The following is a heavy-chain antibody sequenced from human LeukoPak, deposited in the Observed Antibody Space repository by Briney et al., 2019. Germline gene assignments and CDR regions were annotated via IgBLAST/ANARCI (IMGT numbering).Heavy chain of an antibody. V-gene: IGHV4-38-2*01. J-gene: IGHJ4*02. CDR3: ARRRLMGSYYFDY. CDR2: IYHGGST. CDR1: GYSISSGYY. D-gene: IGHD1-26*01. Sequence: SETLSLTCAVSGYSISSGYYWGWSRQPPGKGLEWIGSIYHGGSTYYNPSLKSRVTISVDTSKNQLSLKLSSVTAADTAVYYCARRRLMGSYYFDYWGQGTLVTVSS.